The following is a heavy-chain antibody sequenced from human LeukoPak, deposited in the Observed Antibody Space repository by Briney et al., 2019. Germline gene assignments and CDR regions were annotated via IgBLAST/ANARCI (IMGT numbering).Heavy chain of an antibody. CDR3: ARDAIGGTYSYYFDY. Sequence: SETLSLTCAVYGGSFSGYYWSWIRQPPGKGLEWIGEINHSGSTNYNPSLKSRVTISVDTSKNQFSLKLSSVTAADTAVYYCARDAIGGTYSYYFDYWGQGTLVTVSS. CDR1: GGSFSGYY. D-gene: IGHD1-26*01. J-gene: IGHJ4*02. CDR2: INHSGST. V-gene: IGHV4-34*01.